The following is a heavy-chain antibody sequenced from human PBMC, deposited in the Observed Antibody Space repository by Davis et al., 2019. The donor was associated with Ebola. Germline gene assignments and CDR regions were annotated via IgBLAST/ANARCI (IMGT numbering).Heavy chain of an antibody. V-gene: IGHV3-23*01. J-gene: IGHJ5*02. CDR2: ISGSGGST. CDR1: GFTFSSYG. CDR3: TRDRAYKCFDL. Sequence: GESLKISCAGSGFTFSSYGMTWVRQAPGKGLEWVSAISGSGGSTYYADSVKGRFTISRDNAKNTLYLQMNSLRVEDTAIYYCTRDRAYKCFDLWGQGTLVTVSS.